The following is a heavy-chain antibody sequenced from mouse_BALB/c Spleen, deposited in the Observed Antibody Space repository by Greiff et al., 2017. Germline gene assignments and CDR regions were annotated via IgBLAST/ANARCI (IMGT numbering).Heavy chain of an antibody. D-gene: IGHD2-12*01. CDR3: ARDEDDGAWFAY. V-gene: IGHV5-15*02. J-gene: IGHJ3*01. CDR2: ISNLAYSI. CDR1: GFTFSDYG. Sequence: EVQLVESGGGLVQPGGSRKLSCAASGFTFSDYGMAWVRQAPGKGPEWVAFISNLAYSIYYADTVTGRFTISRENAKNTLYLEMSSLRSEDTAMYYCARDEDDGAWFAYWGQGTLVTVSA.